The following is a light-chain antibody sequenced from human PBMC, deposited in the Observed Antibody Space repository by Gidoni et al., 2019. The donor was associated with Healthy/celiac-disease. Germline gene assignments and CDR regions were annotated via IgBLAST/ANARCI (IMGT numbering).Light chain of an antibody. CDR3: QQYKSYST. CDR2: RAS. J-gene: IGKJ1*01. V-gene: IGKV1-5*03. CDR1: QTIGGF. Sequence: DIQMTQSPSTLSASVGDSVTITCRASQTIGGFLDWYQQIPGKAPRLLIYRASGLQSGVPSRFSGSGSGTEFTLTISRLQPDDFATYYCQQYKSYSTFGQGTKVEV.